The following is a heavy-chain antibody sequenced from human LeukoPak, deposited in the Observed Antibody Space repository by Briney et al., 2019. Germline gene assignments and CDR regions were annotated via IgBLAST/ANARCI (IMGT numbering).Heavy chain of an antibody. V-gene: IGHV3-7*01. J-gene: IGHJ4*02. CDR3: ARGRYCSGGSCYGALGYYLEY. Sequence: GGSLRLSCAASGFMFSTYWMSWVRQTPGKGLEWVANIKQDGSEKYNVDSVKGRFTISRDNAKNSLYLQMNSLRAEDTAVYYCARGRYCSGGSCYGALGYYLEYWGQGTLVTVSS. D-gene: IGHD2-15*01. CDR2: IKQDGSEK. CDR1: GFMFSTYW.